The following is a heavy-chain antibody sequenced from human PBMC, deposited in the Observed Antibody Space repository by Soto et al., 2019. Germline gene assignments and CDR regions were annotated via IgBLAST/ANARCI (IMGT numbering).Heavy chain of an antibody. CDR2: IGASSGDA. J-gene: IGHJ5*02. D-gene: IGHD2-21*01. CDR1: GLTFGSYA. CDR3: AKSVSPYFGGMGAWFDP. V-gene: IGHV3-23*01. Sequence: EIQLLESGGGFVQPGGSLRLSCAASGLTFGSYAMSWVRQAPGKALERVSTIGASSGDAHYADSVKGRFTVSRDNSKNTLSLQMRSLIADDTAVDSCAKSVSPYFGGMGAWFDPLGLGTLVTISS.